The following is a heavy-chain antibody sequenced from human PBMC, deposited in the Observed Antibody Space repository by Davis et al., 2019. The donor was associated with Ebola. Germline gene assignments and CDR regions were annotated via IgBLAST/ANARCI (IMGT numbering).Heavy chain of an antibody. CDR1: GFTFNTYW. J-gene: IGHJ4*02. CDR2: IKQDASEK. Sequence: GESLKISCVGSGFTFNTYWMSWVRQAPGKGLEWVANIKQDASEKYHVDSVKGRFTISRDIPKNTLYLQMNSLTAEDTAVYYCAKAPPSGGYHFDYWGQGTLVTVSS. D-gene: IGHD3-10*01. CDR3: AKAPPSGGYHFDY. V-gene: IGHV3-7*03.